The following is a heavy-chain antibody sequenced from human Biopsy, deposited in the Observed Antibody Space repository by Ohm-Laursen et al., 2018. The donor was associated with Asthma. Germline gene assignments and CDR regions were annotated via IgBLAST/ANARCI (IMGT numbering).Heavy chain of an antibody. J-gene: IGHJ6*02. Sequence: TLSLTCTVGGAYIGSRDHHWSWIRQSPGTGREWIGFVFWSGTTHYNRSLERRLSISIDTTRNEFSMTLRSVTAADTAVYFCARVASYGDLYFGIDVWGPGTTVSVS. CDR1: GAYIGSRDHH. CDR2: VFWSGTT. CDR3: ARVASYGDLYFGIDV. V-gene: IGHV4-30-4*01. D-gene: IGHD4-17*01.